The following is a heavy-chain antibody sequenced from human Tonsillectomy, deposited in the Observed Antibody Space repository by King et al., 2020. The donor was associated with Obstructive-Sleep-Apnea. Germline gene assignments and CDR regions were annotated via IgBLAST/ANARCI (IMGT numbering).Heavy chain of an antibody. CDR3: ARGVRDCGGDCHSDAFDI. CDR1: GFTFSNYD. J-gene: IGHJ3*02. V-gene: IGHV3-13*05. CDR2: IGTAGDP. Sequence: VQLVESGGGLVQPGGSLRLSCAASGFTFSNYDMHWVRQGTGKGLEWVSTIGTAGDPYYPASVKGRFTISRENAKNSLYLQMNSLRAGDTAVYYCARGVRDCGGDCHSDAFDIWGQGKMVTVSS. D-gene: IGHD2-21*02.